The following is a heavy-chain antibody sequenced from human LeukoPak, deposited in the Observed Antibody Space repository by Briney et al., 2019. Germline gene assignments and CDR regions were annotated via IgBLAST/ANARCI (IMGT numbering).Heavy chain of an antibody. CDR1: GGTFSSYT. D-gene: IGHD2-15*01. CDR3: ATAHGYCSGGSCYSGY. CDR2: IIPILGIA. J-gene: IGHJ4*02. Sequence: GSSVKVSCKAYGGTFSSYTISWVRQAPGQGLEWMGRIIPILGIANYAQKFQGRVTITTDESTSTAYMELSSLRSEDTAVYYCATAHGYCSGGSCYSGYWGQGTLVTVSS. V-gene: IGHV1-69*16.